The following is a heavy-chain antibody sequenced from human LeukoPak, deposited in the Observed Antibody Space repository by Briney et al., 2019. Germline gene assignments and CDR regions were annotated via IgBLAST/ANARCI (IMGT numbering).Heavy chain of an antibody. J-gene: IGHJ3*02. D-gene: IGHD1-26*01. Sequence: GGSLRLSCAASGFTFSSYDMHWVRQATGKGLEWVSAIGTAGDTYYPGSVKGRFTISRENAKNSLYLQMNSLRAEDTAVYYCARVPLSGSYRVFDIWGQGTMVTVSS. CDR3: ARVPLSGSYRVFDI. V-gene: IGHV3-13*01. CDR1: GFTFSSYD. CDR2: IGTAGDT.